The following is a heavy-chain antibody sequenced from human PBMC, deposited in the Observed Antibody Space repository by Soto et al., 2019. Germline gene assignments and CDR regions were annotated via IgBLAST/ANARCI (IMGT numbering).Heavy chain of an antibody. CDR1: GFTFSSYA. Sequence: QVQLVESGGGVVQPGRSLRLSCAASGFTFSSYAMHWVRQSPGKGLEWVAVISYDGSNKYYADSVKGRFTIARANYKNTLYLQMNSLRAEDTAVYYCARENSKQGLFPNWFDPWGRGTLVIVAA. V-gene: IGHV3-30-3*01. CDR2: ISYDGSNK. J-gene: IGHJ5*02. D-gene: IGHD6-19*01. CDR3: ARENSKQGLFPNWFDP.